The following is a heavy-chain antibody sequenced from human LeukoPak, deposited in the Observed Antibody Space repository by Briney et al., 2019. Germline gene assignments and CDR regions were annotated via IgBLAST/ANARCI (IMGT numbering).Heavy chain of an antibody. J-gene: IGHJ6*02. D-gene: IGHD6-13*01. CDR1: GGTFISYA. CDR2: IIPILGIA. V-gene: IGHV1-69*04. CDR3: ARDTAAADPYYYYYYGMDV. Sequence: GASVKVSCKASGGTFISYAISWVRQAPGQGLEWMGRIIPILGIANYAQKFQGRVTITADKSTSTAYMELSSLRSEDTAVYYCARDTAAADPYYYYYYGMDVWGQGTTVTVSS.